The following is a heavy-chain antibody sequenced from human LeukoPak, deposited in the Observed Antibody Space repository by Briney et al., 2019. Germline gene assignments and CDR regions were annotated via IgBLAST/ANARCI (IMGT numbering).Heavy chain of an antibody. V-gene: IGHV3-7*01. J-gene: IGHJ4*02. CDR3: TSASDFPDKFYNY. CDR1: GFSFSSYW. D-gene: IGHD3-3*01. CDR2: IKQDGSEK. Sequence: GGSLRLSCAASGFSFSSYWMSWVRQAPGKGLEWVANIKQDGSEKYYVDSVKGRFTISRDNAKNSLYLQMNSLRAEDTAVYYCTSASDFPDKFYNYWGQGTLVTVSS.